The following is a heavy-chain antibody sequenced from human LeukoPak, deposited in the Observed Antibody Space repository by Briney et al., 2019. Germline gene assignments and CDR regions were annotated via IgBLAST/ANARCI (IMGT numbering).Heavy chain of an antibody. D-gene: IGHD3-10*01. Sequence: GGSLRLSCAASGFTFSSYAMSWIRQAPGKGLEWVSYISSSGSTIYYADSVKGRFTISRDNAKNSLYLQMNSLRAEDTAVYYCARDSGRGYGSGSYYFPYYFDYWGQGTLVTVSS. CDR2: ISSSGSTI. J-gene: IGHJ4*02. V-gene: IGHV3-11*01. CDR3: ARDSGRGYGSGSYYFPYYFDY. CDR1: GFTFSSYA.